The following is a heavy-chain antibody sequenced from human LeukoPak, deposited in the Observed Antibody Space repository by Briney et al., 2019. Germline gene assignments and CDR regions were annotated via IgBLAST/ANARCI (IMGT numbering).Heavy chain of an antibody. CDR3: ARHLYLATVTTYNWFDP. CDR1: GGSISSYY. Sequence: SETLSLTCTVSGGSISSYYWSWIRQPPGKGLEWIGYIYYSGSTNYNPSLKSRVTISVDTSKNQFSLKLSSVTAADTAVYYCARHLYLATVTTYNWFDPWGQGTLVTVSS. CDR2: IYYSGST. J-gene: IGHJ5*02. V-gene: IGHV4-59*08. D-gene: IGHD4-11*01.